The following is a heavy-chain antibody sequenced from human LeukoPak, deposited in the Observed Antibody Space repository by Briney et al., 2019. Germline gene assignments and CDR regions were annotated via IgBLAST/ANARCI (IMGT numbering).Heavy chain of an antibody. CDR1: GITFSTNS. Sequence: GGSLRLSCAATGITFSTNSMSWVRKAPGRGLEWVSAIGDVDGTTFYADSVKGRFRISRDNSKNTLYLQMSSLRDEDTAVYYCAKVTSGYWGQGNLVTVSS. J-gene: IGHJ4*02. V-gene: IGHV3-23*01. CDR2: IGDVDGTT. CDR3: AKVTSGY. D-gene: IGHD3-10*01.